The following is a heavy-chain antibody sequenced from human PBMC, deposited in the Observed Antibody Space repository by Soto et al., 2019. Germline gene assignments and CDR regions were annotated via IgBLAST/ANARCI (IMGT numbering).Heavy chain of an antibody. CDR1: GFTFSSYA. V-gene: IGHV3-23*01. Sequence: PGGSLRLSCAASGFTFSSYAMSWVRQAPGKGLEWVSAISGSGGSTYYADSVKGRFTISRDNSKNTLYLQMNSLRAEDTAVYYCAKAEPLDIVVVVSSSYGMDVWGQGTTVTVSS. D-gene: IGHD2-15*01. J-gene: IGHJ6*02. CDR2: ISGSGGST. CDR3: AKAEPLDIVVVVSSSYGMDV.